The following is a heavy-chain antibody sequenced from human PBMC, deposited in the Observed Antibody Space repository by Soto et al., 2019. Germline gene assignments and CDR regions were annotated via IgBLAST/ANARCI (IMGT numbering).Heavy chain of an antibody. J-gene: IGHJ6*02. Sequence: GASVKVSCKASGYTFTSYYMHWVRQAPGQGLEWMGIINPSGGSTSYAQKFQGRVTMTRDTSTSTVYMELSSLRSEDTAVYYCARGGSNNAYGDYYYYYGMDVWGQGTTVTVSS. D-gene: IGHD4-17*01. CDR2: INPSGGST. V-gene: IGHV1-46*01. CDR3: ARGGSNNAYGDYYYYYGMDV. CDR1: GYTFTSYY.